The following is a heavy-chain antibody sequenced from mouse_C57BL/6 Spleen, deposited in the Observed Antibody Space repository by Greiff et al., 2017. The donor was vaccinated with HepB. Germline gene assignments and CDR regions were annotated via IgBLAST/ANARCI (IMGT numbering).Heavy chain of an antibody. V-gene: IGHV10-1*01. J-gene: IGHJ4*01. Sequence: EVNVVESGGGLVQPKGSLKLSCAASGFSFNTYAMNWVRQAPGKGLEWVARIRSKSNNYATYYADSVKDRFTISRDDSESMLYLQMNNLKTEDTAMYYCVRLYDGYYYAMDYWGQGTSVTVSS. CDR1: GFSFNTYA. CDR3: VRLYDGYYYAMDY. D-gene: IGHD2-3*01. CDR2: IRSKSNNYAT.